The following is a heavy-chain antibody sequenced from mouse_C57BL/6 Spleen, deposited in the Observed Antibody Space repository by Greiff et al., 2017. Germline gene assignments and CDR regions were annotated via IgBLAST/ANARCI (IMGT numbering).Heavy chain of an antibody. CDR1: GYTFTDNY. CDR3: AKGASYGSSYWYFDV. V-gene: IGHV1-26*01. D-gene: IGHD1-1*01. CDR2: INPNNGGT. J-gene: IGHJ1*03. Sequence: VQLQQSGPELVKPGASVKISCKASGYTFTDNYMNWVKQSHGKSLEWIGDINPNNGGTSYNQKFKGKATLTVDKSSSTAYMELRSLTSEDSAVYYCAKGASYGSSYWYFDVWGTGTTVTVSS.